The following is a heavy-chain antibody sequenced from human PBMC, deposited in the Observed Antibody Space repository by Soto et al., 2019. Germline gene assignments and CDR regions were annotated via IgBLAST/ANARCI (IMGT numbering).Heavy chain of an antibody. CDR2: ISSSSSYI. CDR1: GFTFSSYS. J-gene: IGHJ4*02. V-gene: IGHV3-21*01. CDR3: ARDKRCSSPSCYESPFDY. D-gene: IGHD2-2*01. Sequence: EVQLVESGGGLVKPGGSLRLSCAASGFTFSSYSMNWVRQAPGKGLEWVSSISSSSSYIYYADSVKGRFTISRDNAKNSLYLQMNSLRAEDTAVYYCARDKRCSSPSCYESPFDYWGQGTLVTVSS.